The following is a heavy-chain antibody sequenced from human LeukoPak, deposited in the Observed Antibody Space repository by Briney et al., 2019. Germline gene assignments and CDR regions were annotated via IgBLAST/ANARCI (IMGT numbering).Heavy chain of an antibody. CDR2: ISGSGGST. CDR1: GFTFSSYA. J-gene: IGHJ4*02. CDR3: AKGDTAMVYYFDY. Sequence: GGSLRLSCAASGFTFSSYAMSWVRQAPGKGLEWVSAISGSGGSTYYADSVKGRITISRDNSKNTLYLQMNSLRAEDTAVYYCAKGDTAMVYYFDYWGQGTLVTVSS. D-gene: IGHD5-18*01. V-gene: IGHV3-23*01.